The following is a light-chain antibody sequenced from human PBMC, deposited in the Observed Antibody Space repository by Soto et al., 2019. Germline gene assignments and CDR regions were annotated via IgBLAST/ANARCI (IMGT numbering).Light chain of an antibody. CDR3: SSYTTGRTLWL. J-gene: IGLJ2*01. CDR1: SSDVGGFNS. CDR2: EVT. Sequence: QSVLTQPASVSGSPGLSITISCTETSSDVGGFNSVSWYQQHPGKAPKLIIFEVTNRPSGVSNRFSGSKSGNTASLTISGLQTEDEDDYYCSSYTTGRTLWLFGGGTKLTVL. V-gene: IGLV2-14*01.